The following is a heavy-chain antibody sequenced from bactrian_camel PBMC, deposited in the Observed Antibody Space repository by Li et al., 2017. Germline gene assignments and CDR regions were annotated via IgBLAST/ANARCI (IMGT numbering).Heavy chain of an antibody. V-gene: IGHV3-2*01. CDR1: GFIFTGYN. CDR2: IFRYGNIT. J-gene: IGHJ4*01. D-gene: IGHD7*01. Sequence: HVQLVESGGGLVQPGGSLTLSCTASGFIFTGYNSSWIRQVPGKGLEWIGSIFRYGNITYYSESVKGRFTISRDNARNTTYLHMSNLNIEDTARYYCRTSYHGTLGQGTQVTVS.